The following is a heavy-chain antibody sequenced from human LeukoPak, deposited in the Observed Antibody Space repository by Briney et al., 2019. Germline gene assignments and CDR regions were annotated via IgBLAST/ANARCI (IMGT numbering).Heavy chain of an antibody. CDR3: ASNLGRGATTFDY. D-gene: IGHD1-26*01. J-gene: IGHJ4*02. CDR2: IIPIFGTA. CDR1: GGTFNSYA. Sequence: SVKVSCKASGGTFNSYAISWVRQAPGQGLEWMGGIIPIFGTANYAQKFQGRVTITADESTSTAYMELSSLRSEDTAVYYCASNLGRGATTFDYWGQGTLVTVSS. V-gene: IGHV1-69*13.